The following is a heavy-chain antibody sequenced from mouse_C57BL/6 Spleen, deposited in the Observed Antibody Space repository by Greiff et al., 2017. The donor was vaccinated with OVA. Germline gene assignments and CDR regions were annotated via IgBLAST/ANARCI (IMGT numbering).Heavy chain of an antibody. D-gene: IGHD2-5*01. J-gene: IGHJ1*03. V-gene: IGHV1-59*01. CDR1: GYTFTSYW. CDR2: IDPSDSYT. CDR3: ARDSNYAWYFDV. Sequence: VQLQQPGAELVRPGTSVKLSCKASGYTFTSYWMHWVKQRPGQGLEWIGVIDPSDSYTNYNQKFKGKATLTVDTSSSTAYMQLSSLTSEDSAVYYCARDSNYAWYFDVWGTGTTVTVSS.